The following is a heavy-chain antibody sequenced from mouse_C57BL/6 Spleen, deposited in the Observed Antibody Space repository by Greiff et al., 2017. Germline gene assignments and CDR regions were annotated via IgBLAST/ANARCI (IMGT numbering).Heavy chain of an antibody. D-gene: IGHD4-1*01. CDR2: IDPETGGT. CDR1: GYTFTDYE. J-gene: IGHJ4*01. Sequence: VQLQESGAELVRPGASVTLSCKASGYTFTDYEMHWVKQTPVHGLEWIGAIDPETGGTAYNQKFKGKAIRTADKSSSTAYMELRSLTSEDSAVYYCTKLTGDYYAMDYWGQGTSVTVSS. V-gene: IGHV1-15*01. CDR3: TKLTGDYYAMDY.